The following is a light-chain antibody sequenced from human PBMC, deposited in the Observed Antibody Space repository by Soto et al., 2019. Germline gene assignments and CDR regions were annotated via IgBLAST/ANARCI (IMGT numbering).Light chain of an antibody. V-gene: IGKV3-15*01. J-gene: IGKJ4*01. CDR1: QNVKSR. CDR2: DAF. CDR3: QQYDEWPLT. Sequence: EKVMTQSPATPSVSPGERATLSCRASQNVKSRLAWYQQRPGQAPRLLIYDAFTRATGIPARFSGSQSGTEFTLTISSLQSEDFAVYYCQQYDEWPLTFGGGTKVDIK.